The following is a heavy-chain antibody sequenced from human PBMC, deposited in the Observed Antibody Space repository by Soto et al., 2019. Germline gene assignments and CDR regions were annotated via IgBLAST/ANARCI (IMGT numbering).Heavy chain of an antibody. CDR2: MNPNSGNT. CDR3: ARQGWWCSGGSSYLDY. CDR1: GYTFISYD. J-gene: IGHJ4*02. V-gene: IGHV1-8*01. D-gene: IGHD2-15*01. Sequence: QVQLVQSGAEVKKPGASVKVSCKASGYTFISYDINWVRQATGQGLEWMGWMNPNSGNTGYAQKFQGRVTMTRNTSISTAYMELSCLISEDTAVYYCARQGWWCSGGSSYLDYWGQGTMVTVSS.